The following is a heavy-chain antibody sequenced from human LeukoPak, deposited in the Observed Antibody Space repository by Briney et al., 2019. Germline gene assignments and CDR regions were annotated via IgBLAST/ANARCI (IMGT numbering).Heavy chain of an antibody. CDR3: ARDGGSSWYFDY. D-gene: IGHD6-13*01. J-gene: IGHJ4*02. Sequence: PGGSLRLSCAASGFTFSDYNMNWIRQAPGKGLEWVSYISTSGSIVNYRDSVKGRFTISRDNAKNSLYLQMNSLRAEDTAVYYCARDGGSSWYFDYWGQGTLATVSS. CDR1: GFTFSDYN. V-gene: IGHV3-11*04. CDR2: ISTSGSIV.